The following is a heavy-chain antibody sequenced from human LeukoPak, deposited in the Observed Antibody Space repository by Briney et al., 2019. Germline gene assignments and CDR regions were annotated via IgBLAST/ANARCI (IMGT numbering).Heavy chain of an antibody. Sequence: PGGSLRLSCAASGFTFSSYTMNWVRQAPGKGLEWVSAISGSGGSTYYADSVKGRFTISRDNSKNALYLQMNSLRAEDTAVYYCAKDIGVDYPYYFDYWGQGTLVTVSS. V-gene: IGHV3-23*01. CDR2: ISGSGGST. CDR1: GFTFSSYT. J-gene: IGHJ4*02. D-gene: IGHD4-11*01. CDR3: AKDIGVDYPYYFDY.